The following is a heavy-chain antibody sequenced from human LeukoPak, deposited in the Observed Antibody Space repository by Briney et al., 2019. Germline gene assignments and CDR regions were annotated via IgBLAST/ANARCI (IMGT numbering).Heavy chain of an antibody. Sequence: RRSRTLSSAPDAPTLTMQWTGCVRQAARKGLEWVANIKQDGSEKYYVDAVKGRFTISRDNAMNSLYLKMSSLSAADTAVYYCARDYYYGSGRLVYMGVWGKGTTVTVSS. J-gene: IGHJ6*03. CDR1: APTLTMQW. V-gene: IGHV3-7*01. CDR3: ARDYYYGSGRLVYMGV. CDR2: IKQDGSEK. D-gene: IGHD3-10*01.